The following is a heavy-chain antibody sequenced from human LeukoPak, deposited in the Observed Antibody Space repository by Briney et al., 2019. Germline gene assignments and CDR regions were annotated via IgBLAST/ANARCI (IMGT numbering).Heavy chain of an antibody. J-gene: IGHJ6*02. CDR3: ARDGTDPSGYYYYCMDV. Sequence: GGSLRLSRAASGFTLSSYSMNGVRQAPGKGLEGVSYISSGGKTISYADSVNGRFTTSSDNAKNSLYLQMNSLRAEDTAVYYCARDGTDPSGYYYYCMDVWGQGTTVTVSS. CDR2: ISSGGKTI. CDR1: GFTLSSYS. V-gene: IGHV3-48*04.